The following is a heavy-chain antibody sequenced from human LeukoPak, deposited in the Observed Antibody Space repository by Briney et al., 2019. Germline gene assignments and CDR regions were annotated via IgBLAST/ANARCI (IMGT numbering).Heavy chain of an antibody. CDR1: GFTFSSYW. V-gene: IGHV3-7*03. D-gene: IGHD3-10*01. J-gene: IGHJ4*02. Sequence: PGGSLRLSCTASGFTFSSYWMSWVRQAPGKGLEWVANIRQDGSQKNYVDSVKGRFTISRDKAKNSLYLQMNSLRAEDTALYYCARDQPFGSYWGQGTLVAVSS. CDR2: IRQDGSQK. CDR3: ARDQPFGSY.